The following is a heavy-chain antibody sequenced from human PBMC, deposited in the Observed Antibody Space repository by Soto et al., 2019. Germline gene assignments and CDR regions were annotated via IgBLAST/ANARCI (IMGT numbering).Heavy chain of an antibody. J-gene: IGHJ4*02. D-gene: IGHD1-1*01. V-gene: IGHV1-18*01. Sequence: QVHLVQSGAEVKKPGASVKVSCKASGYTFTSYGITWVRQAPGQGLEWMGWISAHNGNTDNAQKLQGRVIVTRDTSTSTAYMELRSRTSDDTAVYYCARGRYGHYWGQEALVTVSS. CDR3: ARGRYGHY. CDR2: ISAHNGNT. CDR1: GYTFTSYG.